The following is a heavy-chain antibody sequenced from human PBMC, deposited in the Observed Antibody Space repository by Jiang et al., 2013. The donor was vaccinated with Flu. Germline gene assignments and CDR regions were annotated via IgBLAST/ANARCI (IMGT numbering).Heavy chain of an antibody. V-gene: IGHV4-59*01. CDR1: GGSISSYY. Sequence: LLKPSETLSLTCTVSGGSISSYYWSWIRQPPGKGLEWIGYIYYSGSTNYNPSLKSRVTISVDTSKNQFSLKLSSVTAADTAVYYCARGAVSIAVAVDYWGQGTLVTVSS. D-gene: IGHD6-19*01. J-gene: IGHJ4*02. CDR2: IYYSGST. CDR3: ARGAVSIAVAVDY.